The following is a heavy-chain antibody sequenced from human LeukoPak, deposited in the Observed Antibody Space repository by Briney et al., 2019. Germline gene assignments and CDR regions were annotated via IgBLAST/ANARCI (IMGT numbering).Heavy chain of an antibody. D-gene: IGHD3-10*01. V-gene: IGHV3-23*01. J-gene: IGHJ4*02. CDR2: ISGSGGTT. Sequence: GGSLRLSCAASGLTFSSYAMSWVRQAPGMGLEWVSAISGSGGTTYYADSVKGRFTISRDNSENTLYLQMNSQRPEDTAVYYCAKAIWVAATSSWFCLDYWGQGTLVTVSS. CDR3: AKAIWVAATSSWFCLDY. CDR1: GLTFSSYA.